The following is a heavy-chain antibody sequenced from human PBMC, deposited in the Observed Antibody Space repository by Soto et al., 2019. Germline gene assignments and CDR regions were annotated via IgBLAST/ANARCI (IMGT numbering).Heavy chain of an antibody. Sequence: SVKVSCKASGGTFSSYAISWVRQAPGQGLEWMGGIIPIFGTANYAQKFQGRVTITADESTSTAYMKLSSLRSEDTAVYYCARDMAVIGVGPTNYYYGMDVWGQGTTVTVSS. D-gene: IGHD2-15*01. V-gene: IGHV1-69*13. CDR3: ARDMAVIGVGPTNYYYGMDV. CDR2: IIPIFGTA. J-gene: IGHJ6*02. CDR1: GGTFSSYA.